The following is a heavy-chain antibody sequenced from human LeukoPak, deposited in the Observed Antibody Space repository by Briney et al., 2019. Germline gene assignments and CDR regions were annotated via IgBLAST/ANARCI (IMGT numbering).Heavy chain of an antibody. CDR1: GGTVSSYA. D-gene: IGHD3-22*01. Sequence: SVSVSFKASGGTVSSYAISWVRQAPGQGREWMGRIVPIFGMTDYAQKFQGRVTITSDTSTSIVYMQMSIQRSEDTDVYYCARITYYYDSSAYNDAFDIWGQGTMVTVSS. V-gene: IGHV1-69*04. J-gene: IGHJ3*02. CDR2: IVPIFGMT. CDR3: ARITYYYDSSAYNDAFDI.